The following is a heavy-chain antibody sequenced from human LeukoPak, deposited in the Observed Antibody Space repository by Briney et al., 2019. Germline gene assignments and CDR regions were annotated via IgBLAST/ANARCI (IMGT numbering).Heavy chain of an antibody. Sequence: GGSLRLSCAASGFTFSSYWMHWVRQAPGKGLVWVSRINSDGSSTSYADSVKGRFTISRDNAKNTLYLQMNSLRAEDMAVYYCARDYRKSDCSGGSCYPDYWGQGTLVTVSS. J-gene: IGHJ4*02. CDR1: GFTFSSYW. D-gene: IGHD2-15*01. CDR3: ARDYRKSDCSGGSCYPDY. V-gene: IGHV3-74*01. CDR2: INSDGSST.